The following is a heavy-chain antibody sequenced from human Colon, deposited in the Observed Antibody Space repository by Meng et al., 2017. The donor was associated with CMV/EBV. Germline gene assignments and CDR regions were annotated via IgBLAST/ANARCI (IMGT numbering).Heavy chain of an antibody. CDR1: GFTFSNFG. D-gene: IGHD5-18*01. J-gene: IGHJ4*02. CDR2: IRYAGIDK. Sequence: GESLKISCAASGFTFSNFGMHWVRQTPGKGLEWVASIRYAGIDKFYADSVKGRFTISRDNSKNMLFLQMNSLRDDDTSVFYCAKVDSAMGRTYFDYWGQGTLVTVSS. CDR3: AKVDSAMGRTYFDY. V-gene: IGHV3-30*02.